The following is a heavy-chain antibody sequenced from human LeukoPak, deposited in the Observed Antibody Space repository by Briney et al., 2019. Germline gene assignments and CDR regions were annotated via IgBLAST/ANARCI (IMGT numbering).Heavy chain of an antibody. CDR1: GFTFSSYG. CDR3: AKDFSNLGCTNGVCYPGAQFVYYYYMDV. CDR2: IWYDGSNK. J-gene: IGHJ6*03. Sequence: GGSLRLSCAASGFTFSSYGMHWVRQAPGKGLAWVAVIWYDGSNKYYADSVKGRFTISRDNSKNTLYLQMNSLRAEDTAVYYCAKDFSNLGCTNGVCYPGAQFVYYYYMDVWGKGTTVTVSS. D-gene: IGHD2-8*01. V-gene: IGHV3-33*06.